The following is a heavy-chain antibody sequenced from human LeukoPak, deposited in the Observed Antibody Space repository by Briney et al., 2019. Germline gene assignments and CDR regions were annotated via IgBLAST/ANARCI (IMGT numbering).Heavy chain of an antibody. CDR1: GGSISSSSYY. J-gene: IGHJ5*02. CDR2: IYYSGST. V-gene: IGHV4-39*01. Sequence: MASETLSLTCTVSGGSISSSSYYWGWIRQPPGKGLEWIGSIYYSGSTYYNPSLKSRVTISVDTSKNQFSLKLSSVTAADTAVYYCARLGGYYDSSGKPNWFDPWGQGTLVTVSS. CDR3: ARLGGYYDSSGKPNWFDP. D-gene: IGHD3-22*01.